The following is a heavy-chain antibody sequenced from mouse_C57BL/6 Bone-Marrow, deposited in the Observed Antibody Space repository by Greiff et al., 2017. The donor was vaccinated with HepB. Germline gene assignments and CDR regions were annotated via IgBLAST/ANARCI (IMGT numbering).Heavy chain of an antibody. CDR2: ISNGGGST. V-gene: IGHV5-12*01. CDR1: GFTFSDYY. CDR3: ARQGYSNSAWFAY. J-gene: IGHJ3*01. Sequence: EVQRVESGGGLVQPGGSLKLSCAASGFTFSDYYMYWVRQTPDKRLEWVAYISNGGGSTYYPDTVKGRFTISRDNAKNTLYLQMSRLKSEDTAMYYCARQGYSNSAWFAYWGQGTLVTVSA. D-gene: IGHD2-5*01.